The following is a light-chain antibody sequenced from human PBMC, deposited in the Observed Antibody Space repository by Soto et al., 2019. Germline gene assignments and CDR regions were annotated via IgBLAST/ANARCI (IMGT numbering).Light chain of an antibody. CDR3: SATDDSLGGPV. CDR2: RDD. CDR1: SSNIGNNY. J-gene: IGLJ2*01. V-gene: IGLV1-47*01. Sequence: QSVLTQPPSASGTPGQRITISCSGGSSNIGNNYVYWYQLVPGTAPKLLIYRDDQRPSGVPDRFSASKSGTSASLAISGLRSEDEADYFCSATDDSLGGPVFGGGTKLTVL.